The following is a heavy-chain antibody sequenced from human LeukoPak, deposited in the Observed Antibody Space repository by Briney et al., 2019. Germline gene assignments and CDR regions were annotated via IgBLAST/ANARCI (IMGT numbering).Heavy chain of an antibody. J-gene: IGHJ6*02. V-gene: IGHV1-69*13. CDR1: GGTFSSYG. CDR3: ARRMVATSYFYGMDV. CDR2: IIPIFGTA. D-gene: IGHD5-12*01. Sequence: GASVKVSCKASGGTFSSYGISWVRQAPGQGLEWMGGIIPIFGTANYAQKFQGRVTITADESTCTAYMELSSLRPEDTAVYYCARRMVATSYFYGMDVWGQGTTVTVSS.